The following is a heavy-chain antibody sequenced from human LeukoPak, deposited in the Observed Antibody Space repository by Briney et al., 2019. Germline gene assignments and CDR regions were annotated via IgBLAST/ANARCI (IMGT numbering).Heavy chain of an antibody. D-gene: IGHD1-26*01. CDR3: ARQGRGQSGSYDY. Sequence: SSETLSLTCAVYGGSFSGYYWNWIRQPPGKGLEWIGEINHSGSTNYNPSLKSRVTISVDTSKNQFSLKLSSVTAADTAVYYCARQGRGQSGSYDYWGQGTLVTVSS. CDR2: INHSGST. J-gene: IGHJ4*02. V-gene: IGHV4-34*01. CDR1: GGSFSGYY.